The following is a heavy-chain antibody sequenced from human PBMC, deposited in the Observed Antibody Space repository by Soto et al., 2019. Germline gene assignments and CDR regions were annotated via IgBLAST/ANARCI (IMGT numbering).Heavy chain of an antibody. D-gene: IGHD6-19*01. CDR2: ISGSGGST. CDR3: AKDAAPIAVERAPPDY. V-gene: IGHV3-23*01. Sequence: EVPLLESGGGLVQHGGSLSLSCAASGFTFSSYAMSWVLQAPGEGLEWVSAISGSGGSTYYADSVKGRFTSSRDNSKNTLYLQMNSVRAEDTAVYYCAKDAAPIAVERAPPDYRGQGALLAVSS. J-gene: IGHJ4*02. CDR1: GFTFSSYA.